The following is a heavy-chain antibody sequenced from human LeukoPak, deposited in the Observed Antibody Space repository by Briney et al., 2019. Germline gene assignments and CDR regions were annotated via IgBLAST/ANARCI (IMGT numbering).Heavy chain of an antibody. Sequence: GGSLRLSCAASGFTFSSYAMNWVRQAPGKGLEWVSFISSSSTIYYADSVKGRFTISRDNAKNSLYLQMNSLRVDDTAMYYCARDRYSSGPYYFDYWGQGTLVTVSS. CDR2: ISSSSTI. D-gene: IGHD6-19*01. V-gene: IGHV3-48*01. CDR1: GFTFSSYA. J-gene: IGHJ4*02. CDR3: ARDRYSSGPYYFDY.